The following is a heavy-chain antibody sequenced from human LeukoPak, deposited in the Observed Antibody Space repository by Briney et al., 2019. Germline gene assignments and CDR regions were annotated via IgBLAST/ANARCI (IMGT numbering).Heavy chain of an antibody. V-gene: IGHV3-23*01. Sequence: HPGGSLRLSCAASRFTFSSHGMSWVRQAPGKGLEWVSTISGSGGYTYYADSVKGRFTISRDNSKNTLYLQMNSLRAEDTAVYYCARDTERWYHYFDYWGQGTLVTVSS. CDR1: RFTFSSHG. CDR3: ARDTERWYHYFDY. J-gene: IGHJ4*02. CDR2: ISGSGGYT. D-gene: IGHD4-23*01.